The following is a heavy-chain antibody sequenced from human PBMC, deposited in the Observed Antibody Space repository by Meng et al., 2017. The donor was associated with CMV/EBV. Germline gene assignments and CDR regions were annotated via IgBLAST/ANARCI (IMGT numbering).Heavy chain of an antibody. CDR2: INHSGST. J-gene: IGHJ4*02. CDR1: GGSFSGYY. D-gene: IGHD6-13*01. CDR3: ARDPIAAAGNYFDY. V-gene: IGHV4-34*01. Sequence: SQTLSLTCAVYGGSFSGYYWSWIRQPPGKGLEWIGEINHSGSTNYNPSLKSRVTISVDTSKNQFSLKLSSVTAADTAVYYCARDPIAAAGNYFDYWGQGTLVTVS.